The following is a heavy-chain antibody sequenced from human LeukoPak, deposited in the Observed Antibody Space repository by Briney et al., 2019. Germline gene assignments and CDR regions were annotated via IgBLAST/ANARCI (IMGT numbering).Heavy chain of an antibody. CDR2: IYHSGNT. J-gene: IGHJ4*02. V-gene: IGHV4-39*07. CDR3: ARDESGYLHYFDY. D-gene: IGHD3-3*01. CDR1: GGSISSSSYY. Sequence: SETLSLTCKVSGGSISSSSYYWGWIRQPPGKGLEWIGSIYHSGNTYYNPSLKSRVTISVDTSKNQFSLKLSSVTAADTAVYYCARDESGYLHYFDYWGQGTLVTVSS.